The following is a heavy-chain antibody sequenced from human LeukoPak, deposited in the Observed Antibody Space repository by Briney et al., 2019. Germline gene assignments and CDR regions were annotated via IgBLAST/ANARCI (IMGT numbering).Heavy chain of an antibody. CDR3: ARAPHWYDFTFDP. CDR1: GGSISSYY. CDR2: IYYSGST. D-gene: IGHD3-3*01. J-gene: IGHJ5*02. V-gene: IGHV4-59*01. Sequence: SETLSLTCTVSGGSISSYYWSWIRQPRGKGLEWIGYIYYSGSTNYSPSLKSRVTISVDTSKNQFSLKLSSVTAADTAVYYCARAPHWYDFTFDPWGRGTLVTVSS.